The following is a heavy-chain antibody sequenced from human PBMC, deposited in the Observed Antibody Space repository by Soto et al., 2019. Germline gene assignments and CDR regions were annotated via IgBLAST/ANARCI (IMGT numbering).Heavy chain of an antibody. CDR3: TRLSEQPAVTTSYDY. Sequence: GGSLRLSCAASGLTFSASAIHWVRQASGQGLEWVGRVRTKPNNYATAYAASVNGRFIVSRDDSRNMAYLQMNSLKTEDTAVYYCTRLSEQPAVTTSYDYWGQGTLVTVSS. V-gene: IGHV3-73*01. D-gene: IGHD4-17*01. CDR1: GLTFSASA. J-gene: IGHJ4*02. CDR2: VRTKPNNYAT.